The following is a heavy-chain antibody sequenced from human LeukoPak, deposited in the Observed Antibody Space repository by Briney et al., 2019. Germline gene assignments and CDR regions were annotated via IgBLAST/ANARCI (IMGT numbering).Heavy chain of an antibody. V-gene: IGHV3-74*01. CDR3: ARDPGYSSILDY. CDR1: GFTFSSYW. J-gene: IGHJ4*02. CDR2: INSDGSST. Sequence: GGSLRLSCAASGFTFSSYWMHWVRQAPGKGLVWVSRINSDGSSTSYADSEKGRFTISRDNAKNTLYLQMNSLRAEDTAVYYCARDPGYSSILDYWGQGTLVTVSS. D-gene: IGHD6-13*01.